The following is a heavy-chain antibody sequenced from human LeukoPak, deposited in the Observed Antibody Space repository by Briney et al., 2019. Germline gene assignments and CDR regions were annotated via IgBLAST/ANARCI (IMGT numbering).Heavy chain of an antibody. CDR1: GYTFTSYD. CDR2: MNPNSGNT. D-gene: IGHD3/OR15-3a*01. CDR3: ARVYWTAYYYYGMDD. J-gene: IGHJ6*02. Sequence: GASVKLSRKASGYTFTSYDTNWVRQPPGQGLEWMGWMNPNSGNTGYAQKSQGRATMTRNTSISTAYMELRSLRSEDTAVYYGARVYWTAYYYYGMDDWGQGTTVTVSS. V-gene: IGHV1-8*01.